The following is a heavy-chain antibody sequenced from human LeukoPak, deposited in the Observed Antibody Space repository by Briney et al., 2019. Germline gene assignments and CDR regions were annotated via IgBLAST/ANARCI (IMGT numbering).Heavy chain of an antibody. V-gene: IGHV4-59*08. CDR1: GGSISSYY. CDR3: ARVNTIDTAMAPFDY. J-gene: IGHJ4*02. D-gene: IGHD5-18*01. Sequence: PSETLSLTCTVSGGSISSYYWSWIRQPPGKGLEWIGYIYYSGSTNYNPSLKSRVTISVDTSKNQFSLKLSSVTAADTAVYYCARVNTIDTAMAPFDYWGQGTLVTVSS. CDR2: IYYSGST.